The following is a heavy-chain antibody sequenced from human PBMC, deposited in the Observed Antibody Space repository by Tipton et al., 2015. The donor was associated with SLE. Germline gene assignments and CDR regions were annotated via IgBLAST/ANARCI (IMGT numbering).Heavy chain of an antibody. Sequence: TLSLTCTVSGGSVSISSYYWGWLRQPPGKGLEWIGSIYYSGSTYYNPSLKSRVTISVDTSKNQFSLKLSSVTAADTAVYYCARGRKQWLVLPLGYWGQGTLVTVSS. V-gene: IGHV4-39*07. CDR1: GGSVSISSYY. CDR2: IYYSGST. D-gene: IGHD6-19*01. CDR3: ARGRKQWLVLPLGY. J-gene: IGHJ4*02.